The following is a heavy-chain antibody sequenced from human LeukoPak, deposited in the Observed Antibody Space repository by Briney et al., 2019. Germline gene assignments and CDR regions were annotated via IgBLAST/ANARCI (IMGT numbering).Heavy chain of an antibody. D-gene: IGHD5-24*01. CDR3: ARDGSKGYYFDY. Sequence: PGGSLRLSCAASGFTFSSYEMNRVRQAPGKGLEWVSYISSSGSTTYYADSVKGRFTISRDNAKNSLYLQMNSLRAEDTAVYYCARDGSKGYYFDYWGQGTLVSVSS. CDR2: ISSSGSTT. J-gene: IGHJ4*02. CDR1: GFTFSSYE. V-gene: IGHV3-48*03.